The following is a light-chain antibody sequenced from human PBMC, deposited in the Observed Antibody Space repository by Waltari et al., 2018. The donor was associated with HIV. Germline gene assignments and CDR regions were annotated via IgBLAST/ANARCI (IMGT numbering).Light chain of an antibody. CDR3: SSYTSSSTLRV. Sequence: QSALTQPASVSGSPGPSITIPCTGTSSDVGGYNYVSWYQQHPGKAPKLMIYEVSNRPSGVSNRFSGSKSGNTASLTISGLQAEDEADYYCSSYTSSSTLRVFGGGTKLTVL. V-gene: IGLV2-14*01. CDR1: SSDVGGYNY. CDR2: EVS. J-gene: IGLJ3*02.